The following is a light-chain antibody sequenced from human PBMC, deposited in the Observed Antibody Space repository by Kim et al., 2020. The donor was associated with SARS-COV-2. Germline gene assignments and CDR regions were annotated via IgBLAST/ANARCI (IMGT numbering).Light chain of an antibody. CDR1: SSNIGTHS. CDR3: ATWDDSLSARL. Sequence: GQRVTISCSGSSSNIGTHSVSWNQQLPGTPPKLLIYKNNQRPSGVPDRFSGSKSGTSASLAISGLRSEDEADYYCATWDDSLSARLFGVGTKLTVL. CDR2: KNN. V-gene: IGLV1-47*01. J-gene: IGLJ3*02.